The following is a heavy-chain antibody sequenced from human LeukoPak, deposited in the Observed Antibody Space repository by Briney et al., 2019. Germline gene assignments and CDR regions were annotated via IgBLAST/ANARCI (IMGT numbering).Heavy chain of an antibody. CDR2: INPNSGGT. V-gene: IGHV1-2*06. Sequence: GVSVKVSCKTSGYTFTDYYMHWVRQAPGQGLEWMGRINPNSGGTNYAQKFQGRVTMTRDTSISTVYMELSRLRSDDTAVYYCARACSGGSCYSENWFDPWGQGTLVPVSS. J-gene: IGHJ5*02. CDR1: GYTFTDYY. D-gene: IGHD2-15*01. CDR3: ARACSGGSCYSENWFDP.